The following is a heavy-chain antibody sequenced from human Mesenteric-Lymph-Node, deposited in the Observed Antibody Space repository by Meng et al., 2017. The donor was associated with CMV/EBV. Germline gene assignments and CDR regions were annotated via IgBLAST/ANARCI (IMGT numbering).Heavy chain of an antibody. V-gene: IGHV3-53*01. CDR3: AKERTQYSSSSGDH. D-gene: IGHD6-6*01. CDR1: GFRVSSNY. CDR2: IYSGGST. J-gene: IGHJ4*02. Sequence: GESLKISCAASGFRVSSNYMSWVRQAPGKGLEWVSVIYSGGSTYYADSVKGRFTISRDSSKNTLFLQMNSLSAEDTALYFCAKERTQYSSSSGDHWGQGTLVTVSS.